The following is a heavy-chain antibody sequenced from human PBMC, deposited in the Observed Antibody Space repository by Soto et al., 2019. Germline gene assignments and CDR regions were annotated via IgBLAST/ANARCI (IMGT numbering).Heavy chain of an antibody. J-gene: IGHJ4*02. V-gene: IGHV3-23*01. CDR3: AKEVL. CDR1: GFTFRNSA. Sequence: PGGSLRLSSAASGFTFRNSALSWVRQAPGKGLEWVSAISGSGGDTYYADSVRGRFTISRDNFKITLYLQMNSLRAEDTCVYYCAKEVLGGQGTLVTVSS. CDR2: ISGSGGDT. D-gene: IGHD2-15*01.